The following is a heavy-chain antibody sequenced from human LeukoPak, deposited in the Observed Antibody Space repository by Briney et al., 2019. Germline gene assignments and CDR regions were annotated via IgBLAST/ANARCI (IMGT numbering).Heavy chain of an antibody. CDR3: ASRSYSSGWDYYYYAMDV. Sequence: PSETLSLTCTVSGGSIGSSSYYWGWIRQPPGKGLEWIGTIYYSGTTYYNPSLKSRVTISVDTSKNQFSLKLSSVTAADTAVYYCASRSYSSGWDYYYYAMDVWGQGTTVTVSS. V-gene: IGHV4-39*01. CDR2: IYYSGTT. D-gene: IGHD6-19*01. CDR1: GGSIGSSSYY. J-gene: IGHJ6*02.